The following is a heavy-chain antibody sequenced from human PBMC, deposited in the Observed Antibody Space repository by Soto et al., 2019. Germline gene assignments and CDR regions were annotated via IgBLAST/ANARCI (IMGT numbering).Heavy chain of an antibody. CDR1: GYTFTSYG. CDR2: FNAYNGNT. V-gene: IGHV1-18*01. J-gene: IGHJ4*02. CDR3: ARTLPPFDY. Sequence: ASVKVSCKASGYTFTSYGISWVRQAPGQGLEWMGWFNAYNGNTHSAQKLQGRVTMTTDTSTSTAYMELRSLRSDDTAVYYCARTLPPFDYWGQGTLVPVSS.